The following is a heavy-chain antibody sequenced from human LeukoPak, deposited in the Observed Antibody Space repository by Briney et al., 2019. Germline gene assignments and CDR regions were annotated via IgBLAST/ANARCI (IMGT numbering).Heavy chain of an antibody. J-gene: IGHJ4*02. D-gene: IGHD5-12*01. Sequence: GGSLRLSCSLSGFTFISYSMKWVSQAPGKGLEWLSSISGNGDNTYYANSVKGRFTISRDNSKDTLYLQMNSLRVDDTAVYYCAGQWLRLGPIDYWGQGTLVSVSS. CDR2: ISGNGDNT. CDR1: GFTFISYS. CDR3: AGQWLRLGPIDY. V-gene: IGHV3-23*01.